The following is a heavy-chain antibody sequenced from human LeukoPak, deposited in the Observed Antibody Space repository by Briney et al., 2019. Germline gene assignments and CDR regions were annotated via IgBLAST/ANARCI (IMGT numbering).Heavy chain of an antibody. V-gene: IGHV4-61*02. J-gene: IGHJ5*02. CDR2: IYTSGGT. CDR3: ARTSGRWFDP. Sequence: SQTLSLTCTVSGGPISRGSYYWSWIRQPAGKGLAWIGRIYTSGGTNYNPSLKSRVTISVDTSKTQFSLKLSSVTAADTAVYYCARTSGRWFDPWGQGTLVTVSS. CDR1: GGPISRGSYY. D-gene: IGHD1-1*01.